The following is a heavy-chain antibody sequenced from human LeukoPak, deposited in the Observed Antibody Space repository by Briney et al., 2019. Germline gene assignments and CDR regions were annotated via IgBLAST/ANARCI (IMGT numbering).Heavy chain of an antibody. CDR1: GFTFSSCE. CDR2: ISSSGSTI. J-gene: IGHJ6*01. CDR3: ARAVGTTAYYYYGTDV. V-gene: IGHV3-48*03. D-gene: IGHD1-26*01. Sequence: PGGSLRLSCAASGFTFSSCEMNWVRQAPGKGLEWVSYISSSGSTIYYADSVKGRFTISRDNAKNSLYLQMNSLRAEDTAVYYCARAVGTTAYYYYGTDVWGQGTTVTVSS.